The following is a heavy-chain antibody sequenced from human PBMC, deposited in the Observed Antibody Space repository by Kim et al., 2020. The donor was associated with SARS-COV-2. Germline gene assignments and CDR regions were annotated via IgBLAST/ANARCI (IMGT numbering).Heavy chain of an antibody. D-gene: IGHD5-12*01. CDR3: AKRDFGGHEGGFYYYYGMDV. Sequence: GGSLRLSCAASGFTFSSYGMHWVHQAPGKGLEWVAVISYDGSNKYYADSVKGRFTISRDNSKNTLYLQMNSLRAEDTAVYYCAKRDFGGHEGGFYYYYGMDVWGQGTTVTVSS. CDR1: GFTFSSYG. J-gene: IGHJ6*02. CDR2: ISYDGSNK. V-gene: IGHV3-30*18.